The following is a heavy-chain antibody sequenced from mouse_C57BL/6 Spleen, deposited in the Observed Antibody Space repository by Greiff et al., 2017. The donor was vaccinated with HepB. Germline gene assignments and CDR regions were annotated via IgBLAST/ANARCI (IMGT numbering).Heavy chain of an antibody. Sequence: QVQLKESGAELVKPGASVKISCKASGYAFSSYWMNWVKQRPGKGLEWIGQIYPGDGDTNYNGKFKGKATLTADKSSSTAYMQLSSLTSEDSAVYFCARGDYDRWYFDVWGTGTTVTVSS. CDR1: GYAFSSYW. D-gene: IGHD2-4*01. V-gene: IGHV1-80*01. CDR2: IYPGDGDT. CDR3: ARGDYDRWYFDV. J-gene: IGHJ1*03.